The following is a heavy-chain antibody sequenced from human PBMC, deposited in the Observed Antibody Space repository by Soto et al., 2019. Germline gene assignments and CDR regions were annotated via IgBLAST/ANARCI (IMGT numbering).Heavy chain of an antibody. CDR2: IDHSGYT. CDR3: ARVRDWFDP. CDR1: GGSFSGYY. V-gene: IGHV4-34*01. D-gene: IGHD3-3*01. J-gene: IGHJ5*02. Sequence: SETLSLTCAVYGGSFSGYYWNWVRQPPGKGLEWIGEIDHSGYTNYNPSLKSRVTISVDTSKNRFSLRLTSVTAADTAVYYCARVRDWFDPWCQGPLVTVSS.